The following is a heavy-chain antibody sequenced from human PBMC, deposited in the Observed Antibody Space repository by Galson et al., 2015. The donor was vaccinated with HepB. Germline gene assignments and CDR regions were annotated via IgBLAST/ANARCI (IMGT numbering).Heavy chain of an antibody. CDR2: IFHGGST. V-gene: IGHV4-30-2*01. J-gene: IGHJ3*02. Sequence: TLSLTCAVSGGSISSGGYSWSWIRQPPGKALEWIGYIFHGGSTYNPSLKSRVTISVDGSKNQFSLKLSSVTAADTAVYYCARARYYDSNGYYDAYDSWGEGKTVTVSS. CDR1: GGSISSGGYS. CDR3: ARARYYDSNGYYDAYDS. D-gene: IGHD3-22*01.